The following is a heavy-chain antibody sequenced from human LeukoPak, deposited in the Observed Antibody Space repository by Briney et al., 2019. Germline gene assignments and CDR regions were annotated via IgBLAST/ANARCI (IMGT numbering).Heavy chain of an antibody. J-gene: IGHJ4*02. D-gene: IGHD5-24*01. CDR3: ARDHGPEMATIPGY. V-gene: IGHV1-2*02. CDR2: INPNSGGT. CDR1: GYTFTGYY. Sequence: GASVEVSCKASGYTFTGYYMHWVRQAPGQGLEWMGWINPNSGGTNYAQKFQGRVTMTRDTSISTAYMELSRLRSDDTAVYYCARDHGPEMATIPGYWGQGTLVTVSS.